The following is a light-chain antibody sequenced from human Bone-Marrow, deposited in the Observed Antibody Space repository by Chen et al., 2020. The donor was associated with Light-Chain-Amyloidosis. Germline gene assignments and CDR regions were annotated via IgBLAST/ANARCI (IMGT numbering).Light chain of an antibody. J-gene: IGLJ1*01. CDR3: SSFTSSSSYV. CDR2: AVS. V-gene: IGLV2-14*01. CDR1: SGDVGTYNY. Sequence: QSALPQPASVSVSPGQSITISCTGTSGDVGTYNYVSWYQQHPGKAPKVMIYAVSNRPSGVSNRFSGAKSGNTASLTISGLQAEDEADYYCSSFTSSSSYVFGPGTKVTVL.